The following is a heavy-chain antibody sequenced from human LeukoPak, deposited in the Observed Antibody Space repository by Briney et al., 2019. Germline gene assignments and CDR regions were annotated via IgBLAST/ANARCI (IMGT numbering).Heavy chain of an antibody. CDR1: RGSLSSDY. CDR2: IDKSGST. Sequence: PSETLSLTCTVSRGSLSSDYWSWVRQPPGKGLQWIGYIDKSGSTNYSPSLKSPVAISIDTSKNQFSLKLNSVTAADTAAYYCASPKLGMRRRFDYWGQGTLVTVSS. V-gene: IGHV4-59*01. CDR3: ASPKLGMRRRFDY. D-gene: IGHD7-27*01. J-gene: IGHJ4*02.